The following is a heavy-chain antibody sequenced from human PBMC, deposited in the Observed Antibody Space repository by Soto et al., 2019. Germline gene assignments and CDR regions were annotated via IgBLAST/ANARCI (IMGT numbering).Heavy chain of an antibody. D-gene: IGHD5-18*01. CDR2: INPSGGST. CDR3: ASLPVRTAMADDAFDI. J-gene: IGHJ3*02. Sequence: GASAKVCSKSSGYTINIYEMHWVRQAPGQGLEWMGIINPSGGSTSYAQKFQGSVTMTRDTSTSTVYMELSSLRSEDTAVYYCASLPVRTAMADDAFDIWGQGTMVTVSS. CDR1: GYTINIYE. V-gene: IGHV1-46*02.